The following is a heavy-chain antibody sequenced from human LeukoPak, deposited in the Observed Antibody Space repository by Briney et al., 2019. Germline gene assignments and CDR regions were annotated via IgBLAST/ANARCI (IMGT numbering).Heavy chain of an antibody. Sequence: GGSLRLSCAASGFTFSDYYMTWIRQAPGKGLEWVSYITSSYTIYYADSVKGRSTISRDNAKNSLYLQMNSLRAEDTAIYYCARDTAGGTFRFDPWGQGTLVTVSS. J-gene: IGHJ5*02. CDR2: ITSSYTI. CDR3: ARDTAGGTFRFDP. V-gene: IGHV3-11*01. CDR1: GFTFSDYY. D-gene: IGHD2-8*02.